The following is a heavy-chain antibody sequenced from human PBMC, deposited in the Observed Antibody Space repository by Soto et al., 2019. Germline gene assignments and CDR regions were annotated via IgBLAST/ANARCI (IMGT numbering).Heavy chain of an antibody. V-gene: IGHV2-5*02. J-gene: IGHJ4*02. Sequence: QITLKESGPTLVKPTQTLTLTCTFSGFSLSTSGVGVGWIRQPPGKALEWLAVIYWDDSKTYSPSLKSRLTXXKXSSRDQVVLTMTNMDPVDTATYYCAHKGSGSRAIDYRGQGALVTVSS. CDR3: AHKGSGSRAIDY. CDR2: IYWDDSK. CDR1: GFSLSTSGVG. D-gene: IGHD3-10*01.